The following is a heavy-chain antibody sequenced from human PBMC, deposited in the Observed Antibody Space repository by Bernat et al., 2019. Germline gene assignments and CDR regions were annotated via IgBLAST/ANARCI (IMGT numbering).Heavy chain of an antibody. D-gene: IGHD4-11*01. CDR1: GGSVSSGSYS. CDR2: IPYSGST. J-gene: IGHJ5*02. V-gene: IGHV4-61*01. Sequence: QVQLQESGPGLVKPSETLSLTCTVSGGSVSSGSYSWSWIRQPPGKGLEWIGYIPYSGSTNYNPSLKSRVTISVDTSKNQFSLKLNSVTPADTAVYYCARDRDSKNNWFDPWGQGTLVTVAS. CDR3: ARDRDSKNNWFDP.